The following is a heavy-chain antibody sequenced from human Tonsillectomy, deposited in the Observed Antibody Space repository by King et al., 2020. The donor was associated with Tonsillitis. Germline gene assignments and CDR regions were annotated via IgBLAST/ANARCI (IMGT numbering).Heavy chain of an antibody. CDR2: IYGGGAT. CDR1: GFTITDNY. V-gene: IGHV3-53*04. Sequence: VQLVESGGGLVQPGGSRRLSCAVFGFTITDNYMSWVRQAPGKGLEWVAVIYGGGATFYADSVKGRVIIPRHNGKNTLYLQMKSLRADDTTVYYCARDLNFCDYNRYYWMDVWGQGTTVTVSS. D-gene: IGHD4-11*01. J-gene: IGHJ6*02. CDR3: ARDLNFCDYNRYYWMDV.